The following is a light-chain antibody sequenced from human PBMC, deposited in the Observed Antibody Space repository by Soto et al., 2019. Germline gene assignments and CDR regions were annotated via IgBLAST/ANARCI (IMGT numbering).Light chain of an antibody. J-gene: IGLJ2*01. V-gene: IGLV4-69*01. Sequence: QTVVTQSPSASASLGASVKFTCTLSSGHSSYAIAWHQQQPEKGPRYLMKLNSDGSHSKGDGIPDRFSGSSSGAERYLTICSLQSEDEADYYCQTWGTGIQVFGGGTKLTVL. CDR2: LNSDGSH. CDR3: QTWGTGIQV. CDR1: SGHSSYA.